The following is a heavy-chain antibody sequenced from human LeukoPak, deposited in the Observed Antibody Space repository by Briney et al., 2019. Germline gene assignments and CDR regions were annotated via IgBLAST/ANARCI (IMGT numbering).Heavy chain of an antibody. Sequence: GGCLRLSCAASRFTFSNYGMHWVRQAPGKGLEWVAIISYDGSNKYYADSVKGRFTISRDNSKNTLYLQMNSLRVEDSAVYYCAKTGNYNWNGFDYWGQRPLVTVSS. CDR1: RFTFSNYG. CDR2: ISYDGSNK. J-gene: IGHJ4*02. CDR3: AKTGNYNWNGFDY. V-gene: IGHV3-30*18. D-gene: IGHD1-20*01.